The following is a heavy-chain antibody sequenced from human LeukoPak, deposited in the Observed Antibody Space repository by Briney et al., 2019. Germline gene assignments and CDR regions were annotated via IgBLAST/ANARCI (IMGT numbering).Heavy chain of an antibody. CDR2: IYYSGST. D-gene: IGHD2-21*02. CDR3: ARHRTICGGDCWDYFDY. V-gene: IGHV4-39*01. CDR1: GVSLSSSHHY. Sequence: SETLSLTCTVSGVSLSSSHHYWGWIRQPPGKGLEWIGSIYYSGSTYYNPSLKSRLTISADTSKNQFSLKLSSLTAADTAVYYCARHRTICGGDCWDYFDYWGQGSLVPVSS. J-gene: IGHJ4*02.